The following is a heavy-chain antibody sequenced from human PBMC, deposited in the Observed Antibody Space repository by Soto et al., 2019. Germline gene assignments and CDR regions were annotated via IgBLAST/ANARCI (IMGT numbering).Heavy chain of an antibody. V-gene: IGHV4-59*01. CDR1: GGSISSYY. Sequence: LSLTCTVSGGSISSYYWSWIRQPPGKGLEWIGYIYYSGSTNYNPSLKSRVTISVDTSKNQFSLKLSSVTAADTAVYYCARDWGLAVADRYYYYGMDVWGQGTTVTVSS. CDR2: IYYSGST. J-gene: IGHJ6*02. CDR3: ARDWGLAVADRYYYYGMDV. D-gene: IGHD6-19*01.